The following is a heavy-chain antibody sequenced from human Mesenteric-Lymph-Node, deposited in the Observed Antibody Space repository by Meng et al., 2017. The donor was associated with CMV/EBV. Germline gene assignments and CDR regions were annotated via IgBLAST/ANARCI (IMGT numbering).Heavy chain of an antibody. J-gene: IGHJ4*02. Sequence: GGSLRLSCAASGFTFNNCAMTWVRQAPGKGLDWVSTISGSGGSIYHADSVKGRFTISRDNSKNTLYLQMDRLGAEDTAVYYCARDFWNGYWYWGQGTLVTVSS. D-gene: IGHD3-3*01. V-gene: IGHV3-23*01. CDR3: ARDFWNGYWY. CDR2: ISGSGGSI. CDR1: GFTFNNCA.